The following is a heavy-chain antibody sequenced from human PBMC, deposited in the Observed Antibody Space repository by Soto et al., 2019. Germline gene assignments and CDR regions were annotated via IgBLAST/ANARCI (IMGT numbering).Heavy chain of an antibody. CDR3: ARDYSTTPYFQH. CDR1: GGSINSYY. D-gene: IGHD5-18*01. V-gene: IGHV4-59*01. Sequence: ETLSLTCTVSGGSINSYYWSWLRQPPGKGLEWIGYIYYSGSTNYTPSLKSRVTISVDTSKNQFSLKLSSVTAADTAVYYCARDYSTTPYFQHWGQGTLVTVSS. J-gene: IGHJ1*01. CDR2: IYYSGST.